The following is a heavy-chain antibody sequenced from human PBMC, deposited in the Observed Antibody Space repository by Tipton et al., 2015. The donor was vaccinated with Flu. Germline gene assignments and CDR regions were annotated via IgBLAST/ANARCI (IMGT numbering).Heavy chain of an antibody. V-gene: IGHV4-39*07. CDR2: IYYSGST. CDR3: ACPGYSGNGWNYFDY. Sequence: TLSLTCTVSGGSISSSSYYWGWIRQPPGKGLEWIASIYYSGSTYYNPSLRSRVTISIDTSKNQFSLRLSSETAADTAVYFCACPGYSGNGWNYFDYWGQGTLVTVSS. D-gene: IGHD5-12*01. J-gene: IGHJ4*02. CDR1: GGSISSSSYY.